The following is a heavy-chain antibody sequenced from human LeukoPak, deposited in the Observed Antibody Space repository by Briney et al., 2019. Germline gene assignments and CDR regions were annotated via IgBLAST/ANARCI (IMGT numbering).Heavy chain of an antibody. CDR2: ISSSSTYI. D-gene: IGHD4-17*01. CDR1: GFTFSSYS. J-gene: IGHJ3*02. V-gene: IGHV3-21*01. CDR3: ATGDYGAFDI. Sequence: GGSLRLSCAASGFTFSSYSMNWVRQAPGKGLEWVSCISSSSTYIYYADSLKGRFTISRDNAKNSLYLQMNSLRAEDTAVYYCATGDYGAFDIWGQGTMVTVSS.